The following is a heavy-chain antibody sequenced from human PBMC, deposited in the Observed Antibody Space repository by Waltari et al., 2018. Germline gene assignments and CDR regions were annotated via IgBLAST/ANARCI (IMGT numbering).Heavy chain of an antibody. CDR3: ARDYYDSSGYYYDSGWFDP. V-gene: IGHV1-69*12. D-gene: IGHD3-22*01. CDR1: GGTFSSYA. J-gene: IGHJ5*02. Sequence: QVQLVQSGAEVKKPGSSVKVSCKASGGTFSSYAISWVRQAPGQGLEWMGGILPIFGTANNAQKFQGRVTITADESTSTAYMELSSLRSEDTAVYYCARDYYDSSGYYYDSGWFDPWGQGTLVTVSS. CDR2: ILPIFGTA.